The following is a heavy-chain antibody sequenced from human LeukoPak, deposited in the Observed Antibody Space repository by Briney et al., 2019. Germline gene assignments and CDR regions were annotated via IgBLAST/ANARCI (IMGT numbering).Heavy chain of an antibody. D-gene: IGHD2-15*01. CDR1: GYTFTNNY. CDR2: INPSGGST. CDR3: ARAVVIVVVVVATLDY. J-gene: IGHJ4*02. V-gene: IGHV1-46*01. Sequence: ASVKVSFKASGYTFTNNYMHWVRQAPGQGLEWMGLINPSGGSTNYTQKFQGRVTMTRDTSTSTVYMELSGLRSEDTAVYYCARAVVIVVVVVATLDYWGQGTLVTVSS.